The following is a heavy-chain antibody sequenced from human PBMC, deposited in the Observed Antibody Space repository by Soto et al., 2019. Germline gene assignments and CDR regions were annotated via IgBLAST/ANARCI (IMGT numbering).Heavy chain of an antibody. CDR1: GFTFSSYA. CDR2: ISYDGSNK. D-gene: IGHD3-9*01. J-gene: IGHJ4*02. V-gene: IGHV3-30-3*01. Sequence: GGSLRLSCAASGFTFSSYAMHWVRQAPGKGLEWVAVISYDGSNKYYADSVKGRFTISRDNSKNTPYLQMNSLRAEDTAVYYCAREGVRYFDSGPKYYFDYWGQGTLVTVSS. CDR3: AREGVRYFDSGPKYYFDY.